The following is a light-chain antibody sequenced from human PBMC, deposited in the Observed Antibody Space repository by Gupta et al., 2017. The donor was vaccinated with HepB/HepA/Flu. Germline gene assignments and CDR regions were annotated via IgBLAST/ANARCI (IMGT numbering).Light chain of an antibody. CDR2: GAS. CDR1: QTVSTN. J-gene: IGKJ4*01. CDR3: QQYNNWPLT. Sequence: EIVMMQSPATLSVSPGERATLSCRASQTVSTNLAWYQQKPGQAPRLLFYGASTRATGIPARFSGSGSGTEFTLTISSLQSEDFAVYYCQQYNNWPLTFGGGTKVEIK. V-gene: IGKV3-15*01.